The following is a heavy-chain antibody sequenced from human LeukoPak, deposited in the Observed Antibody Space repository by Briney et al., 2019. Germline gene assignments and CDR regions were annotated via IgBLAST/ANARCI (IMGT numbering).Heavy chain of an antibody. CDR3: ATRDGYNYNWFDP. CDR1: GGSISSYY. D-gene: IGHD5-24*01. J-gene: IGHJ5*02. Sequence: SETLSLTCTVSGGSISSYYWSWIRQPPGKGLGWIGYIYYSGSTNYNPSLKSRVTISVDTSKNQFSLKLSSVTAADTAVYYCATRDGYNYNWFDPWGQGTLVTVSS. V-gene: IGHV4-59*01. CDR2: IYYSGST.